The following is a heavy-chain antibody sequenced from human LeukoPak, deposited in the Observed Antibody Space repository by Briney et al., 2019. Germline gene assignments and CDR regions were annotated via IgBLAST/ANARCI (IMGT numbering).Heavy chain of an antibody. V-gene: IGHV4-59*02. D-gene: IGHD2-21*02. Sequence: PSGTLSLTCTVSGGSVSSYYWSWIRQPPGKELEWIGYIHYSGSTNYNPSLKSRVTISLDTSKNQFSLNLSSVTAADTAVYYCARDRGGDHCFDYWGQGTLVTVSS. CDR3: ARDRGGDHCFDY. CDR2: IHYSGST. CDR1: GGSVSSYY. J-gene: IGHJ4*02.